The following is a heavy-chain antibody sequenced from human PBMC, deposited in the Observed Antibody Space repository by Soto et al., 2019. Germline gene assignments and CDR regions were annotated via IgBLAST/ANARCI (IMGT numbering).Heavy chain of an antibody. Sequence: GGSLRLSCAASGFTFSSYGMHWVRQAPGKGLEWVAVISYDGSNKYYADSVKSRFTISRDNSKNTLYLQMNSLRAEDTAAYHGAKAFEKREDIVARITLYYYGMVVWGQGATLTVSS. CDR2: ISYDGSNK. V-gene: IGHV3-30*18. CDR1: GFTFSSYG. J-gene: IGHJ6*02. D-gene: IGHD5-12*01. CDR3: AKAFEKREDIVARITLYYYGMVV.